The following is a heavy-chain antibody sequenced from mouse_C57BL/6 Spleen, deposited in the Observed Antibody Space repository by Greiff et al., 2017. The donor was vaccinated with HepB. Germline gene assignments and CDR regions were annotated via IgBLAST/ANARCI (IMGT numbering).Heavy chain of an antibody. CDR2: IHPNSGST. CDR3: ARGLRRSFDY. V-gene: IGHV1-64*01. D-gene: IGHD2-2*01. J-gene: IGHJ2*01. Sequence: QVQLKQPGAELVKPGASVKLSCKASGYTFTSYWMHWVKQRPGQGLEWIGMIHPNSGSTNYNEKFKSKATLTVDKSSSTAYMQLSSLTSEDSAVYYCARGLRRSFDYWGQGTTLTVSS. CDR1: GYTFTSYW.